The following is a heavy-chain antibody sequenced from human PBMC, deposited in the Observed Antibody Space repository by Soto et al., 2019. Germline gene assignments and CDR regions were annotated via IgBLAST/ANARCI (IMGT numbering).Heavy chain of an antibody. Sequence: QNLALTFAISGDSVSSNIVAWSWIRQSSSRGLEWLGRTYYRSKWFYDYAISVKSRMTINADTSKNQFSLQLNSVTPDDTAIYYCVRYSGWFNFDHWGQGILVTVSS. CDR2: TYYRSKWFY. D-gene: IGHD6-19*01. V-gene: IGHV6-1*01. CDR3: VRYSGWFNFDH. CDR1: GDSVSSNIVA. J-gene: IGHJ4*02.